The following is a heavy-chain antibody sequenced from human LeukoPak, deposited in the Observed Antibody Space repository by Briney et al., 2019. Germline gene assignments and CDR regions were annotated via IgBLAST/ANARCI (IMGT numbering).Heavy chain of an antibody. D-gene: IGHD1-26*01. CDR3: ARESLPRSGSYPYYYYYMDV. Sequence: ASVKVSCKASGYTFTGYYIHWVRQAPGQGLEWMGWINPDSGDTSYAQKFQGRVTMTRDTSMSTAYMELSRLRSDDTAVYYCARESLPRSGSYPYYYYYMDVWGKGTTVTVSS. CDR2: INPDSGDT. J-gene: IGHJ6*03. CDR1: GYTFTGYY. V-gene: IGHV1-2*02.